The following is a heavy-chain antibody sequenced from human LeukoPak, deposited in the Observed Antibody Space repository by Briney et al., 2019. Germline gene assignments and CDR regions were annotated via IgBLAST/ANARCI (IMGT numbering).Heavy chain of an antibody. CDR2: ISAYNGNT. CDR3: ARGRGIAVAGTVSY. V-gene: IGHV1-18*01. J-gene: IGHJ4*02. Sequence: ASVKVSCKASGYTFTSYGISWVRQAPGQGLEWMGWISAYNGNTNYAQKLQGRVTMTTDTSTSTAYMELRSLRSEDTAVYYCARGRGIAVAGTVSYWGQGTLVTVSS. CDR1: GYTFTSYG. D-gene: IGHD6-19*01.